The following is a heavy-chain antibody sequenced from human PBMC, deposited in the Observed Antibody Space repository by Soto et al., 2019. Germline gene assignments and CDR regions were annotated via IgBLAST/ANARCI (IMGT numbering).Heavy chain of an antibody. CDR3: AREWKWLPNDAFDI. J-gene: IGHJ3*02. CDR2: INAGNGNT. V-gene: IGHV1-3*01. CDR1: GYTFTSYA. Sequence: ASVKVSCKASGYTFTSYAMHWVRQAPGQRLEWMGWINAGNGNTKYSQKFQGRVTITRDTSASTAYMELSSLRSEDTAVYYCAREWKWLPNDAFDIWGKGTMVTVSS. D-gene: IGHD6-19*01.